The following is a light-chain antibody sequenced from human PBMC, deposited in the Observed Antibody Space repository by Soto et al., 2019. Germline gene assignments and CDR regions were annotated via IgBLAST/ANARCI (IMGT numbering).Light chain of an antibody. CDR1: QSVSTSY. CDR3: QQYGSSLHT. J-gene: IGKJ2*01. Sequence: EIVLTQSPGTLSLSPGERATLSCRASQSVSTSYLAWYQQKPGQAPRLLIYGASSTATGIPDRLSGSGAGIDFALTISRLEPEDFAVYYCQQYGSSLHTFGEGTKLEIK. V-gene: IGKV3-20*01. CDR2: GAS.